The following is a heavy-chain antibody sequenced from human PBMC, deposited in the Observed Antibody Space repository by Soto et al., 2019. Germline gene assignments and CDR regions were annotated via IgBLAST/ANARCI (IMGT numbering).Heavy chain of an antibody. Sequence: GGSLRLSCAASGFTFSDYYMSWIRQAPGKGLEWVSYISSSGNTIIYADSVKGRFTISRYNAKNSLYLQVSSLRAEDTAVYYCTRARSSSSWTSFDCWGQGSLVTVSS. V-gene: IGHV3-11*01. J-gene: IGHJ4*02. CDR1: GFTFSDYY. CDR3: TRARSSSSWTSFDC. CDR2: ISSSGNTI. D-gene: IGHD6-13*01.